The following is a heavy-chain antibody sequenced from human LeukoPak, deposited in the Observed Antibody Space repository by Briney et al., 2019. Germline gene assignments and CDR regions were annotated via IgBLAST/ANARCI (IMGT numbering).Heavy chain of an antibody. CDR1: GYSISSGYY. Sequence: SETLSLTCTVSGYSISSGYYWCWSRQPPGKGLEGIGSINHSGSTYYNTSLKSRLTISVDTSKNQFSLKLSSVTAADTAVYYCARDLLTMVRGVTGAIFDYWGQGTLVTVSS. CDR3: ARDLLTMVRGVTGAIFDY. D-gene: IGHD3-10*01. J-gene: IGHJ4*02. CDR2: INHSGST. V-gene: IGHV4-38-2*02.